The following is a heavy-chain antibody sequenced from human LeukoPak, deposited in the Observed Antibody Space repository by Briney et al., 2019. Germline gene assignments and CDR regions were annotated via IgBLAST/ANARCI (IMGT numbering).Heavy chain of an antibody. CDR3: ASIVVVVAATATGWFDP. CDR1: GGSISSSNYY. J-gene: IGHJ5*02. D-gene: IGHD2-15*01. Sequence: PSETQSLTCTVSGGSISSSNYYWGWIRQPPGKGLEWIGSIFYSGSTYYNPSLKSRVTISVDTSKNQFSLKLSSVTAADTAVYYCASIVVVVAATATGWFDPWGQGTLVTVSS. CDR2: IFYSGST. V-gene: IGHV4-39*07.